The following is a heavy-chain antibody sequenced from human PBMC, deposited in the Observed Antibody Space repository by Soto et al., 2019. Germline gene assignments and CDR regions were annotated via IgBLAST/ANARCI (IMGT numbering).Heavy chain of an antibody. CDR3: ARDATFGTKGGSFDI. CDR2: ISYDGSNK. Sequence: PGGSLRLSCAASGFTFSSYAMHWVRQAPGKGLEWVAVISYDGSNKYYADSVKGRFTISRDNSKNTLYLQMNSLRAEDTAVYYCARDATFGTKGGSFDIWGHGTLVTVSS. D-gene: IGHD3-16*01. J-gene: IGHJ3*02. V-gene: IGHV3-30-3*01. CDR1: GFTFSSYA.